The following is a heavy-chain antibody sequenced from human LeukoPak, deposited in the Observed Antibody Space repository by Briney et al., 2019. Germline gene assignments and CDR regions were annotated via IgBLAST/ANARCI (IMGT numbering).Heavy chain of an antibody. V-gene: IGHV1-58*02. J-gene: IGHJ5*02. CDR3: ARGAGYYYGSGSYYWFDP. CDR2: IVVGSGNT. CDR1: GFTFTSSA. Sequence: SVKVSCKASGFTFTSSAMQWVRQARGQRLEWIGWIVVGSGNTNYAQKFQGRVTITADESTSTAYMELSSLRSEDTAVYYCARGAGYYYGSGSYYWFDPWGQGTLVTVSS. D-gene: IGHD3-10*01.